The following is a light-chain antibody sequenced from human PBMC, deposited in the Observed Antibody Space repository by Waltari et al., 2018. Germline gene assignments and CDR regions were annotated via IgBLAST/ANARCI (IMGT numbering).Light chain of an antibody. CDR1: QSLLHSNGYNY. Sequence: DIVMTQSPLSLPVTPGEPASISCRSSQSLLHSNGYNYLDWYLQKPGQSPQLLIYLGSNRASGVPDRFSVSGSGTYFTLKISRVEAEDVGVYYCMQALQTPWTFGQGTKVEIK. CDR2: LGS. CDR3: MQALQTPWT. J-gene: IGKJ1*01. V-gene: IGKV2-28*01.